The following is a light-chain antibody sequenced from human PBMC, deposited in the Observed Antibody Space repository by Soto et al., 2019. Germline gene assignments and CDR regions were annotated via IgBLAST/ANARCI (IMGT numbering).Light chain of an antibody. V-gene: IGKV4-1*01. CDR1: QSVLYSSNNKNY. J-gene: IGKJ1*01. Sequence: IVMTQSPDSLAVSLGERATINCKSSQSVLYSSNNKNYLAWYQQKPGQPPKLLIYWASTRESGVPDRFSGSGYGTDFTLTISSLQAEDVAVYYCQQYYDAPQNFGQGTKVEIK. CDR2: WAS. CDR3: QQYYDAPQN.